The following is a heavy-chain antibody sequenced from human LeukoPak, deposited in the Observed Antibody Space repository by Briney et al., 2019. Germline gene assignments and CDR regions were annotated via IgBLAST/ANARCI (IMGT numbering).Heavy chain of an antibody. CDR1: GGSISSYY. J-gene: IGHJ4*02. D-gene: IGHD3-22*01. Sequence: SETLSLTCTVSGGSISSYYWSWIRQPPGKGLEWIGYIYYSGSTNYKSSLKSRVTISVDTSKNQFSLKLSSVTAADTAVYYCARLLYYSDSSPFYYWGQGTLVTVSS. CDR2: IYYSGST. CDR3: ARLLYYSDSSPFYY. V-gene: IGHV4-59*01.